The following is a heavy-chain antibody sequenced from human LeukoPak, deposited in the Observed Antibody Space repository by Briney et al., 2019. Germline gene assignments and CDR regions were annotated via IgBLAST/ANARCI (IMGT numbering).Heavy chain of an antibody. CDR3: ARRRYCSSTSCYPFDY. Sequence: SETLSLTCAVYGGSFRGYFWSWIRQPPGKGLEWIGEINHSGSTNYNPSLKSRVTISVDTSKNQFSLKLSSVTAADTAVYYCARRRYCSSTSCYPFDYWGQGTLVTVSS. V-gene: IGHV4-34*01. D-gene: IGHD2-2*01. J-gene: IGHJ4*02. CDR1: GGSFRGYF. CDR2: INHSGST.